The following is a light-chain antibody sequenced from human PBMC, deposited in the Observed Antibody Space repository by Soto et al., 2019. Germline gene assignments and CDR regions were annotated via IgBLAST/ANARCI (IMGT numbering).Light chain of an antibody. J-gene: IGKJ3*01. Sequence: EIVLTQSPGTLSLSPGEGATLSCRASQSVSSSYLAWYQQKAGQAPRLLIYGASSRATGIPDRFSGSGSGTDFTLTINRLEPEDFAVYYCQHYGSSPSTFGPGTKVDIK. CDR3: QHYGSSPST. V-gene: IGKV3-20*01. CDR2: GAS. CDR1: QSVSSSY.